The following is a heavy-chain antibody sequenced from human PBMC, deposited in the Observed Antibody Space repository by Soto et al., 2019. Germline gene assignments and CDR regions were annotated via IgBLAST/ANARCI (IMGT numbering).Heavy chain of an antibody. Sequence: ASVKVSCKASGYTFTGYYMHWVRQAPGQGLEWMGWINPNSGGTNYAQKFQGWVTMTRDTSISTAYMELSRLRSDDTAVYYCARGGKSSSRPPYYGMDVWGQGTTVTVSS. J-gene: IGHJ6*02. CDR1: GYTFTGYY. CDR2: INPNSGGT. D-gene: IGHD6-6*01. CDR3: ARGGKSSSRPPYYGMDV. V-gene: IGHV1-2*04.